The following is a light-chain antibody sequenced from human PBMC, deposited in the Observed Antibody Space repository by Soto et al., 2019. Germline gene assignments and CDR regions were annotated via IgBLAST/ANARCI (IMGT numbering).Light chain of an antibody. J-gene: IGLJ1*01. V-gene: IGLV2-14*01. CDR2: EAT. CDR3: ISYKTEDTFV. Sequence: QSVLTQPPSVSGSPGQSITVSCTGTSSDIGASNFVSWYQHLPGRAPKVIIFEATNRPSGVSDRFSGSKAGITASLTISGLQADDEAEYFCISYKTEDTFVFGTGTKLTVL. CDR1: SSDIGASNF.